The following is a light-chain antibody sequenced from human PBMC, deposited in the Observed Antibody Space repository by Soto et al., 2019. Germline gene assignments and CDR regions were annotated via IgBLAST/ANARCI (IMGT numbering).Light chain of an antibody. CDR2: KAS. V-gene: IGKV1-5*03. Sequence: DIQMTQSPSTLSASVGDRVTITCRASQSISNWLAWYQQKPGKAPKLLIYKASSLESGVPSRFSGSGSGTEFTLTISSLQPDDFATYCCQQYKSYSWTFGQGTKVEIK. CDR1: QSISNW. J-gene: IGKJ1*01. CDR3: QQYKSYSWT.